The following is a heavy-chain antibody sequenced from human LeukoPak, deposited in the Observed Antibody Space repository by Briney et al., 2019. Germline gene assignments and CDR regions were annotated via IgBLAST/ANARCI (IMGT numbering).Heavy chain of an antibody. J-gene: IGHJ5*02. Sequence: SETLSLTCTVSGGSISSYYWSWIRQPPGKGLEWIGYIYYSGSTNYNPSLRSRVTISVDTSKNQFSLKLSSVTAADTAVYYCARSPSRYCSGGSCPNWFDPWGQGTLVTVSS. D-gene: IGHD2-15*01. CDR3: ARSPSRYCSGGSCPNWFDP. V-gene: IGHV4-59*01. CDR2: IYYSGST. CDR1: GGSISSYY.